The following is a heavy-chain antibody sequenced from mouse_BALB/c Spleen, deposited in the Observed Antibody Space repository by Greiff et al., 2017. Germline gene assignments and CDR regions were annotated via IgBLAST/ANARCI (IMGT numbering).Heavy chain of an antibody. CDR1: GYAFSSYW. D-gene: IGHD2-4*01. CDR2: IYPGDGDT. V-gene: IGHV1-80*01. J-gene: IGHJ2*01. Sequence: QVQLKESGAELVRPGSSVKISCKASGYAFSSYWMNWVKQRPGQGLEWIGQIYPGDGDTNYNGKFKGKATLTADKSSSTAYMQLSSLTSEDSAVYFCARMDYDFLYYFDYWGQGITLTVSS. CDR3: ARMDYDFLYYFDY.